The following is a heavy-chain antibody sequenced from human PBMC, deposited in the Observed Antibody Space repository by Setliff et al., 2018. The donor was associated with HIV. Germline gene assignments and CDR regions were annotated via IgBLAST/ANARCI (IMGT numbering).Heavy chain of an antibody. V-gene: IGHV4-59*08. CDR3: ARHGDDMGADYFDL. J-gene: IGHJ4*02. D-gene: IGHD1-1*01. CDR1: GGSISTYY. CDR2: VSYSGST. Sequence: SETLSLTCNVSGGSISTYYWSWIRQPPGKGLEWLGYVSYSGSTNFNPSLESRLAMSVDMSKNHFSLKLRSVTAADTAVYYCARHGDDMGADYFDLWGLGTLVTVSS.